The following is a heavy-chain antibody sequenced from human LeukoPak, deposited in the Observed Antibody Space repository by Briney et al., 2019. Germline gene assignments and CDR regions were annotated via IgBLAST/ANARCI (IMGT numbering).Heavy chain of an antibody. CDR2: ISGSSSHT. V-gene: IGHV3-11*06. Sequence: GGSLRLSCVVSGFSFSDYYMNWIRQTPGKGLEWLSYISGSSSHTLYADSVKGRFTISRDNSKNTLYLQMNSLRAEDTAVYYCARDQYGMLDYWGQGTLVTVSS. D-gene: IGHD1-14*01. CDR3: ARDQYGMLDY. CDR1: GFSFSDYY. J-gene: IGHJ4*02.